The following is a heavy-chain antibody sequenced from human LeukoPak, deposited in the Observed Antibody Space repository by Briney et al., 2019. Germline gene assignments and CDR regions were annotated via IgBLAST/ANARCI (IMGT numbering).Heavy chain of an antibody. CDR3: ARRSGIAVAGAFDY. J-gene: IGHJ4*02. CDR2: ISYDGSNK. Sequence: PGGSLRLSCAASGFTFSSYGVHWVRQAPGKGLEWVALISYDGSNKYYVDSVKGRFTISRDNFKNTLYLQMNSLRAEDTAVYYCARRSGIAVAGAFDYWGQGTLVTVSS. CDR1: GFTFSSYG. D-gene: IGHD6-19*01. V-gene: IGHV3-30*03.